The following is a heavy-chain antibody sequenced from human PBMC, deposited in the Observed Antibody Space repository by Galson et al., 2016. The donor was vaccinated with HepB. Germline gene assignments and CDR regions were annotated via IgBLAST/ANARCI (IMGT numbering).Heavy chain of an antibody. D-gene: IGHD3-9*01. CDR2: ISSSGNTI. V-gene: IGHV3-48*03. CDR3: ASHPGYFPGT. J-gene: IGHJ5*02. Sequence: SLRLSCAASGFTFSSYEMNWVRQAPGKGLEWVSYISSSGNTIYYADSVKGRFTISRDNAKNSLYLQMNSLRAEDTAVYYCASHPGYFPGTWGQGTLVTVSS. CDR1: GFTFSSYE.